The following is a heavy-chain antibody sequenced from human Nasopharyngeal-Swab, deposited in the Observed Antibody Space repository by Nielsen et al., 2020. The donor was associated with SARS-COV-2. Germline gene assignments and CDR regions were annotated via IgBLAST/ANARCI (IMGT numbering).Heavy chain of an antibody. CDR2: ISYDGSNK. D-gene: IGHD2-2*01. Sequence: GGSLRLSCAASGFTFSSYAMHWVRQAPGKGLEWVAVISYDGSNKYYAASVKGRFTISRDNANNSLYLQMNSLRAEDTAVYYCVRGAVGVAAYNWFDPWGQGTLVTVAS. J-gene: IGHJ5*02. CDR1: GFTFSSYA. CDR3: VRGAVGVAAYNWFDP. V-gene: IGHV3-30*04.